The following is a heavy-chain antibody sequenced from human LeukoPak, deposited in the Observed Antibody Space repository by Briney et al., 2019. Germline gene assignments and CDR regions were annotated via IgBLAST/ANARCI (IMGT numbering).Heavy chain of an antibody. CDR3: TRLSSGWSYYFDY. V-gene: IGHV3-73*01. J-gene: IGHJ4*02. Sequence: GGSLRLSCAASGSTFSGSAMHWVRQASGKGLEWVGRIRSKANSYATAYAASVKGRFTISRDDSKNTAYLQMNSLKTEDTAVYYCTRLSSGWSYYFDYWGQGTLVTVSS. D-gene: IGHD6-19*01. CDR1: GSTFSGSA. CDR2: IRSKANSYAT.